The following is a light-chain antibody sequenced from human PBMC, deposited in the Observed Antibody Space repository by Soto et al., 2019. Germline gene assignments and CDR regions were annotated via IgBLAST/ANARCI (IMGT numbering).Light chain of an antibody. J-gene: IGLJ3*02. CDR1: SDDIGGYYY. V-gene: IGLV2-14*03. CDR3: SSFTSRHTLA. Sequence: SVLTQPASVSGSPGQSITISCTGTSDDIGGYYYAAWYQQHPGTAPKLIIYDVSNRPSGVSNRFSGSKSDNTASLTISGLQAEDEADYYCSSFTSRHTLAFGGGTKVTVL. CDR2: DVS.